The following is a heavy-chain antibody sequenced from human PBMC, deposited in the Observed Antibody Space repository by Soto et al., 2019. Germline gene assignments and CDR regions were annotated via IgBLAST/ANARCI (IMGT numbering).Heavy chain of an antibody. CDR2: IYYSGST. D-gene: IGHD1-26*01. J-gene: IGHJ5*02. Sequence: SETLSLTCTVSGGSISSSSYYWGWIRQPPGKGLEWIGSIYYSGSTYYNPSLKSRVTISVDTSKNQFSLKLSSVTAEDTAVYYCARQVGATNYWFDPSGQGTLVTVSS. CDR1: GGSISSSSYY. CDR3: ARQVGATNYWFDP. V-gene: IGHV4-39*01.